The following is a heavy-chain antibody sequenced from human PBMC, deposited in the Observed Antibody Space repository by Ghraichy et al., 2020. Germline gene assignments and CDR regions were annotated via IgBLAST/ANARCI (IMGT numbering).Heavy chain of an antibody. Sequence: ASVKVSCKASGYTFTGYYMHWVRQAPGQGLEWMGWINPNSGGTNYAQKFQGRVTMTRDTSISTAYMELSRLRSDDTAVYYCARALVPAAAFDYWGQGTLVTVSS. D-gene: IGHD2-2*01. V-gene: IGHV1-2*02. CDR1: GYTFTGYY. CDR3: ARALVPAAAFDY. CDR2: INPNSGGT. J-gene: IGHJ4*02.